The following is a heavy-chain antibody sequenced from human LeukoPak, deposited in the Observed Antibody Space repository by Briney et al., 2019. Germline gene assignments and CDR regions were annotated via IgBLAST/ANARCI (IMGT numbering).Heavy chain of an antibody. CDR3: ARRDSIAAAGTLAYFDY. Sequence: SETLSLTCTVSGGSISSSSYYWGWIRQPPGKGPEWIGSIYYSGSTYYNPSLKSRVTISVDTSKNQFSLKLSSVTAADTAVYYCARRDSIAAAGTLAYFDYWGQGTLVTVSS. V-gene: IGHV4-39*07. CDR2: IYYSGST. J-gene: IGHJ4*02. D-gene: IGHD6-13*01. CDR1: GGSISSSSYY.